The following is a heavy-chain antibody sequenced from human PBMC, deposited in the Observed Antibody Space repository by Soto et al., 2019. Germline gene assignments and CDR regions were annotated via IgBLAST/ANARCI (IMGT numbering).Heavy chain of an antibody. CDR3: ARGSGFWSGVFDY. CDR1: GYTFASYA. J-gene: IGHJ4*02. Sequence: ASVKVSCKASGYTFASYAMHWVRQAPGQRLEWMGWINAGYGNTKYSQKFQGRVTITRDTSASTAYMELSSLRSEDTAVYYCARGSGFWSGVFDYWGQGTLVTVSS. D-gene: IGHD3-3*01. V-gene: IGHV1-3*01. CDR2: INAGYGNT.